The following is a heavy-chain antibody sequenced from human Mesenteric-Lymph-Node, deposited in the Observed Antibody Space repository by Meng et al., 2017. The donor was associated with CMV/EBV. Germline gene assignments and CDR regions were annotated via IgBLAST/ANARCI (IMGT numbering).Heavy chain of an antibody. CDR2: MSSTGAYT. CDR1: DFTFSTYT. Sequence: GGSLRLSCTASDFTFSTYTMNWVRQAPGKGLEWVSSMSSTGAYTFYTHALRGRFTISRDNAKKSLFLQMNSLTAEDTAVYYCARGPSYCSNEVCPEWDVWGQGTTVTVSS. CDR3: ARGPSYCSNEVCPEWDV. J-gene: IGHJ6*02. V-gene: IGHV3-21*01. D-gene: IGHD2-8*01.